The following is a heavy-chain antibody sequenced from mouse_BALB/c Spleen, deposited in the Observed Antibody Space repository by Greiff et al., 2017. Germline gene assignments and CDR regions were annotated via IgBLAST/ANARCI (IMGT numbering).Heavy chain of an antibody. J-gene: IGHJ4*01. D-gene: IGHD1-1*01. CDR2: ISSGGSYT. CDR1: GFTFSSYA. CDR3: ARDGGGAMDY. Sequence: EVQLVESGGGLVKPGGSLKLSCAASGFTFSSYAMSWVRQTPEKRLEWVATISSGGSYTYYPDSVKGRFTISRDNAKNTLYLQMSSLRSEDTAMYYSARDGGGAMDYWGQGTSVTVSS. V-gene: IGHV5-9-3*01.